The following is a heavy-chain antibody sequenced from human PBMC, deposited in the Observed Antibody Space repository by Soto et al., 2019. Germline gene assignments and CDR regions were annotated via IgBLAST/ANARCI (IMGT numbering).Heavy chain of an antibody. CDR3: ARRRTLVVVPAAMLGNWFDP. CDR2: INHSGST. D-gene: IGHD2-2*01. Sequence: QVQLQQWGAGLLKPSETLSLTCAVYGGSFSGYYWSWIRQPPGKGLEWIGEINHSGSTNYNPSLKSRVTTSVDTSKNQFSLKLSSVPAADSAVYSCARRRTLVVVPAAMLGNWFDPWGQGTLVTVSS. CDR1: GGSFSGYY. J-gene: IGHJ5*02. V-gene: IGHV4-34*01.